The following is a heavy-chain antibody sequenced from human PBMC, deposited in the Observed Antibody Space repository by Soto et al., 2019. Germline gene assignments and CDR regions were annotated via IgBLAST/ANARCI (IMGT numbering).Heavy chain of an antibody. D-gene: IGHD1-1*01. V-gene: IGHV4-4*07. Sequence: SETLSLPCPVSGASISGFYWIWIRKSAGKGLEWIGRIYATGTTDYNPSLKSRVMMSVDTSKKQFSLKLRSVTAADTAVYYCVRDGTKTLRDWFDPWGQGISVTVSS. CDR3: VRDGTKTLRDWFDP. CDR2: IYATGTT. CDR1: GASISGFY. J-gene: IGHJ5*02.